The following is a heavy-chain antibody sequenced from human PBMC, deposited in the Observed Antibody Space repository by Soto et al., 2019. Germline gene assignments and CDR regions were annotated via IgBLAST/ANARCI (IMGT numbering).Heavy chain of an antibody. D-gene: IGHD3-3*01. CDR2: ISSSGTTI. CDR3: ARVGDMAYKD. J-gene: IGHJ4*02. V-gene: IGHV3-11*01. CDR1: GFTFSDHY. Sequence: QVQLVESGGGLVKPGGSLRLSCAASGFTFSDHYMTWIRQAPGKGLEWLSYISSSGTTIYYAESVRGRFPISRDNAKNSLYLQMNSLRVEDSAVYYCARVGDMAYKDWGQGTLVTVAP.